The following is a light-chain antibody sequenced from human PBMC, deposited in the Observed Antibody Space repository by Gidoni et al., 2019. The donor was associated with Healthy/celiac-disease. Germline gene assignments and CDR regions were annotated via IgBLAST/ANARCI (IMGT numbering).Light chain of an antibody. CDR1: QWGSSY. CDR2: DAS. J-gene: IGKJ4*01. V-gene: IGKV3-11*01. CDR3: QQRSNWHPLT. Sequence: DIVLTQSPATLSLAPGERATLSCRASQWGSSYVAWYQQKPGQAPRLLIYDASNRATGSPARLSGSGSGTDFTLTIRSLEPEDFAVYYCQQRSNWHPLTFGGGTKVEIK.